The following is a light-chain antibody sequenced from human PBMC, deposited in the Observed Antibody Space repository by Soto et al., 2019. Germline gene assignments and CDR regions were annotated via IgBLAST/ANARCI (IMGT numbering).Light chain of an antibody. CDR3: CSYAGSSTYV. CDR2: EDS. V-gene: IGLV2-23*01. J-gene: IGLJ1*01. CDR1: SSDVGNYNL. Sequence: QSVLAQSASVSGSTGQSITISCTGTSSDVGNYNLVSWYQQHPGKAPKLMIYEDSKRPSGVSNRFSGSKSGNTASLTISGLQAEDEGDYYCCSYAGSSTYVFGTGTKVTVL.